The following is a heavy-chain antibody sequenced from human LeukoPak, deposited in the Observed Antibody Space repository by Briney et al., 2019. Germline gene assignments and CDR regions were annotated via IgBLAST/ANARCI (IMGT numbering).Heavy chain of an antibody. CDR2: INPNSGGT. J-gene: IGHJ4*02. D-gene: IGHD4-23*01. CDR3: ARIPDYGGGSGDY. Sequence: ASVKVSCKASGYTFTDFYMHWVRQAPGQGLERMGWINPNSGGTNYAQKFQGRVTMTRDTSISTAYMELSSLRSDDTAVYYCARIPDYGGGSGDYWGQGTLVTVSS. CDR1: GYTFTDFY. V-gene: IGHV1-2*02.